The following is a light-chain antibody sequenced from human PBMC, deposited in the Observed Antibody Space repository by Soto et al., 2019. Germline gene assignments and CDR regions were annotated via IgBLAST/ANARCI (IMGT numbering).Light chain of an antibody. CDR1: QTISSC. CDR2: KAS. V-gene: IGKV1-5*03. CDR3: QHYNYWPPIT. Sequence: DIEVTQSPSTLSGSVGDRVTITCRGSQTISSCFAWYQQKPGKAPKLLIYKASTLKSGVPSRFRGSGSGTEFTLTISSLQTDDFANYYCQHYNYWPPITFGQGTRLEIK. J-gene: IGKJ5*01.